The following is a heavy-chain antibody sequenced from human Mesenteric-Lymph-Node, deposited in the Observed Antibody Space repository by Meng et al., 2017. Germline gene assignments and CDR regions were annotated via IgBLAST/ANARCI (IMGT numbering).Heavy chain of an antibody. CDR2: LIPISGKA. J-gene: IGHJ6*02. D-gene: IGHD3-3*01. V-gene: IGHV1-69*06. Sequence: SVKVSCKAYGGTFSTYAISWVRQAPGQGLEWMGGLIPISGKANYAQKFQGRATITADKSTSTAYMELISLPSEDTAVYYCAREGRVLRFLEWLGKTDYFYYYAMDVWGQGTTVTVSS. CDR1: GGTFSTYA. CDR3: AREGRVLRFLEWLGKTDYFYYYAMDV.